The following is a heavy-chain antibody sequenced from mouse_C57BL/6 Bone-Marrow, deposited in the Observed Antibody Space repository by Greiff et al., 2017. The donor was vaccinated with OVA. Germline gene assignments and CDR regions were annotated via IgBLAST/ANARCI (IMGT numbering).Heavy chain of an antibody. CDR3: ARPLPHYYAMDY. CDR2: IDPSDSYT. Sequence: QVQLQQPGAELVKPGASVKLSCKASGYTFTSYWMQWVKQRPGQGLEWIGEIDPSDSYTNYNQKFKGKATLTVDTSSSTAYMQLSSLTSEDSAVYDCARPLPHYYAMDYWGQGTSGTVSS. J-gene: IGHJ4*01. D-gene: IGHD2-1*01. CDR1: GYTFTSYW. V-gene: IGHV1-50*01.